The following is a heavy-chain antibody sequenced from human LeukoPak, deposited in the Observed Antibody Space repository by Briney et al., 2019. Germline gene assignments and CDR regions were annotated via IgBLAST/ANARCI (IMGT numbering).Heavy chain of an antibody. Sequence: GGSLRLSCVVSGFTSGFTFSSRWMHWVRQAPGKGLVWVSLVKNDGSTNYADSVKGRFTVSRDNAENTLYLQMNNLRVEDTALYFCHPLGYTSNWGQGTLITVSS. CDR1: GFTFSSRW. V-gene: IGHV3-74*01. CDR3: HPLGYTSN. D-gene: IGHD6-13*01. J-gene: IGHJ4*02. CDR2: VKNDGST.